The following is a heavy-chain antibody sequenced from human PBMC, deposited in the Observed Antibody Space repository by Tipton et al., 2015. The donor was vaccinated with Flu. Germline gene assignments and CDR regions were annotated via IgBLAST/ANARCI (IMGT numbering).Heavy chain of an antibody. Sequence: SLRLSCEGAGFTFDGHSMYWIRQVQGKGLECASGISWNSGVSVYADSVKGRFTISRDNSKKTVFLQMKSLRADDTALYYCARVYISYFFDYWGQGTLVTVSS. D-gene: IGHD6-6*01. J-gene: IGHJ4*02. CDR1: GFTFDGHS. V-gene: IGHV3-9*01. CDR2: ISWNSGVS. CDR3: ARVYISYFFDY.